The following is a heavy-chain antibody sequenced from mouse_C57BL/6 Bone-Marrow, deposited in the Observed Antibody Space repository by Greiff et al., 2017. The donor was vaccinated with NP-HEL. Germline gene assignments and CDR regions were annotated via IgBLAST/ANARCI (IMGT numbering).Heavy chain of an antibody. CDR1: GFTFSSYG. D-gene: IGHD2-5*01. V-gene: IGHV5-6*02. CDR2: ISSGGSYT. CDR3: ARRGYSNYEDY. J-gene: IGHJ2*01. Sequence: EVKLVESGGDLVKPGGSLKLSCAASGFTFSSYGMSWVRQTPDKRLEWVATISSGGSYTYYPDSVKGRFTISRDNAKNTLYLQMSSLKSEDTAMYYCARRGYSNYEDYWGQGTTLTVSS.